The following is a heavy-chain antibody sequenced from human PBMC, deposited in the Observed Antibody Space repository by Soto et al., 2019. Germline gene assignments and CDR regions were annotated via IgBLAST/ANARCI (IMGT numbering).Heavy chain of an antibody. Sequence: GGSLRLSCAASGFTFSSYAMSWVRQAPGKGLEWVSAISGSGGSTYYADSVKGRFTISRDNSKNTLYLQMNSLRAEDTAVYYCAKYRDGERLSPDAFDIWGQGTMVTVSS. V-gene: IGHV3-23*01. J-gene: IGHJ3*02. CDR2: ISGSGGST. CDR1: GFTFSSYA. CDR3: AKYRDGERLSPDAFDI. D-gene: IGHD1-1*01.